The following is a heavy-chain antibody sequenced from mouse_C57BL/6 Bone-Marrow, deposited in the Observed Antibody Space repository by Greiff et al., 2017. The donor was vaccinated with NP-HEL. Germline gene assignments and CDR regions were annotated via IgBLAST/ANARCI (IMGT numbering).Heavy chain of an antibody. D-gene: IGHD1-1*01. CDR3: TTDGSGLDV. CDR1: GFNIKDDY. CDR2: IDPENGDT. J-gene: IGHJ1*03. V-gene: IGHV14-4*01. Sequence: VQLKQSGAELVRPGASVKLSCTASGFNIKDDYMHWVKQRPEKGLEWIGWIDPENGDTEYASKFQGKATITADTSSNTAYLQLSSLTSEDTAVYYCTTDGSGLDVWGTGTTVTVSS.